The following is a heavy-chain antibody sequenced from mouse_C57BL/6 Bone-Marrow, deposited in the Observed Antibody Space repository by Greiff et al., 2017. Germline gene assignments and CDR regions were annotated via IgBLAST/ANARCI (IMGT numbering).Heavy chain of an antibody. CDR3: ARRLFITTVSYWYFDV. D-gene: IGHD1-1*01. V-gene: IGHV1-72*01. Sequence: QVQLQQPGAELVKPGASVKLSCKASGYTFTSYWMHWVKQRPGRGLEWIGRIDPNSGGTKYNEKFKSKATLTVDKPSRTAYMPLSSLPSEDSAVYYCARRLFITTVSYWYFDVWGTGTTVTVSS. CDR2: IDPNSGGT. CDR1: GYTFTSYW. J-gene: IGHJ1*03.